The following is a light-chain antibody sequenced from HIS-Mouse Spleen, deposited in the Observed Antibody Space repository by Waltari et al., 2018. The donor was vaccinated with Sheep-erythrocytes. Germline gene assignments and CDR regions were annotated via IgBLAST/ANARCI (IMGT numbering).Light chain of an antibody. CDR3: CSYAGSSTPWV. CDR2: EGS. V-gene: IGLV2-23*01. J-gene: IGLJ3*02. Sequence: PGQSITISCTGTSSDVGSYNLVSWYQQHPGKAPKLMIYEGSKRPSGVSNRFSGSKSGNTASLTISGLQAEDEADYYCCSYAGSSTPWVFGGGTRLTVL. CDR1: SSDVGSYNL.